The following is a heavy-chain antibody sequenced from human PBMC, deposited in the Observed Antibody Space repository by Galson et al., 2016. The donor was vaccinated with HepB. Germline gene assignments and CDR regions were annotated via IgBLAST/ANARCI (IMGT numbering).Heavy chain of an antibody. J-gene: IGHJ2*01. Sequence: SLRLSCAASGFPFSTYAMYWVRQAPGKGLEWVAGISFDGSNKHYADSVKGRFTISRVNSMNTVYLQMNSLRGDDTAVYYCARARFRDWYFELWGRGTLVTVSS. CDR2: ISFDGSNK. V-gene: IGHV3-30*04. CDR1: GFPFSTYA. CDR3: ARARFRDWYFEL.